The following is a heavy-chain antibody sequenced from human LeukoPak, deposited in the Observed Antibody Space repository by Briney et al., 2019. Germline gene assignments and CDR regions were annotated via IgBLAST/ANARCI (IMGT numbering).Heavy chain of an antibody. D-gene: IGHD4-17*01. Sequence: GGSLRLSCAASGFTFSSHTMNWVRQAPGQGLEWVSYISNTGMTTHYADSVKGRFTISRDNAKNSLYLQMNSLRDEDTAVYYCARDLTSVPTRWGQGTLVTVSS. CDR1: GFTFSSHT. J-gene: IGHJ4*02. V-gene: IGHV3-48*02. CDR2: ISNTGMTT. CDR3: ARDLTSVPTR.